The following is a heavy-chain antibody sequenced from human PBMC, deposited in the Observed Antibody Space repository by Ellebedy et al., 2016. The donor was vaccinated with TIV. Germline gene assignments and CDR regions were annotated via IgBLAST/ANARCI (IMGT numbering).Heavy chain of an antibody. Sequence: GESLKISCAVSGLTVSSNYMSWVRQAPGKGLEWVSVIYSGGDTYYAESVKGRFTISRDNSKNTLYLQMNSLRAEDTAVYYCTRDRWKHGQYWGQGTLVTVSS. J-gene: IGHJ4*02. D-gene: IGHD4-23*01. CDR2: IYSGGDT. CDR1: GLTVSSNY. V-gene: IGHV3-53*01. CDR3: TRDRWKHGQY.